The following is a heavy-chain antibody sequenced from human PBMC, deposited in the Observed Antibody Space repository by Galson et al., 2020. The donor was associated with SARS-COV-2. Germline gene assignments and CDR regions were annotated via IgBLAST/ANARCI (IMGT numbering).Heavy chain of an antibody. CDR2: IYYSGTT. V-gene: IGHV4-38-2*01. J-gene: IGHJ4*02. D-gene: IGHD4-17*01. CDR3: ARLYAKYPVLY. Sequence: SETLSLTCAVSNYSINSGYYWGWIRQTPGKGLEWIGSIYYSGTTYYNPSLKSRVTISVDTSKNQFSLKLSSVTAADTALYYCARLYAKYPVLYWGRGTLVTVSS. CDR1: NYSINSGYY.